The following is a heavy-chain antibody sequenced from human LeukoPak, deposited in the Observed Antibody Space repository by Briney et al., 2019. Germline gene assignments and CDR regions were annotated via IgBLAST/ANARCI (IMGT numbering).Heavy chain of an antibody. CDR3: AREAGFEEWELSAAFDS. V-gene: IGHV4-4*07. D-gene: IGHD1-26*01. J-gene: IGHJ4*02. CDR1: GGSISTYY. CDR2: IYTSGTA. Sequence: SETLSLTCTVSGGSISTYYWTWIRQSAGKGLEWIGRIYTSGTANYNPSLKSRVTMSIDTSKNQFSLKVNSVTAADTAVYYCAREAGFEEWELSAAFDSWGQGTLVTVSS.